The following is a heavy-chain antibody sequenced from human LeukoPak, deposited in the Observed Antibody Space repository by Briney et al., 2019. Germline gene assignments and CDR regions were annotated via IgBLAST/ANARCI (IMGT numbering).Heavy chain of an antibody. Sequence: GGSLRLSCAASGFTFSSYWMSWVRQAPGKGLEWVANIKQDGSEKYYVDSVKGRFTISRDNAKNSLYLQMNGLRAEDTAVYYCARDTLSWAHYYGMDVWGKGTTVTVSS. V-gene: IGHV3-7*03. CDR2: IKQDGSEK. J-gene: IGHJ6*04. D-gene: IGHD6-13*01. CDR1: GFTFSSYW. CDR3: ARDTLSWAHYYGMDV.